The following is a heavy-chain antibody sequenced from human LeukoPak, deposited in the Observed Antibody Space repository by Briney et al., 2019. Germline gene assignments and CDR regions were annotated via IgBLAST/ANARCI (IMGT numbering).Heavy chain of an antibody. V-gene: IGHV4-4*09. D-gene: IGHD6-19*01. Sequence: SETLSLTCTVSGGSISSYDWSWIRQPPGQGLEWIGYIYTSETANYNPSLSSRVTISIDTSKNQSSLRLSSVTVAATAVYYCARHRSPSSLSYFDIWGQGTLVIVSS. CDR3: ARHRSPSSLSYFDI. CDR1: GGSISSYD. J-gene: IGHJ4*02. CDR2: IYTSETA.